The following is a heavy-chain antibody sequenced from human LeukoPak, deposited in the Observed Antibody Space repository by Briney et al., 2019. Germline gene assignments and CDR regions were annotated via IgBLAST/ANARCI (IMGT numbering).Heavy chain of an antibody. CDR2: IYPGDSDT. J-gene: IGHJ4*02. D-gene: IGHD5-18*01. Sequence: GESLKISCKCSGYSFTTYLIGWVRQIPPKVLSWMGIIYPGDSDTRYSPSFQGQVTISADNSISTAYLQCSILKASDTAMYYCARHLGIQLWSHSLDYWGQGTLVTVSS. CDR1: GYSFTTYL. V-gene: IGHV5-51*01. CDR3: ARHLGIQLWSHSLDY.